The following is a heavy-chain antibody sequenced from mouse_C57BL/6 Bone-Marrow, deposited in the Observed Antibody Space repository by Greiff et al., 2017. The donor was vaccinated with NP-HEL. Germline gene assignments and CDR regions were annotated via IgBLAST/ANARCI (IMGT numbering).Heavy chain of an antibody. J-gene: IGHJ4*01. CDR3: ASYYGNYVYAMDY. V-gene: IGHV1-72*01. CDR2: IDPNSGGT. Sequence: QVQLKESGAELVKPGASVKLSCKASGYTFTSYWMHWVKQRPGRGLEWLGRIDPNSGGTKYNEKFKSKATLTVDKPSSTAYMQLSSLTSEDSAVYYCASYYGNYVYAMDYWGQGTSVTVSS. D-gene: IGHD2-1*01. CDR1: GYTFTSYW.